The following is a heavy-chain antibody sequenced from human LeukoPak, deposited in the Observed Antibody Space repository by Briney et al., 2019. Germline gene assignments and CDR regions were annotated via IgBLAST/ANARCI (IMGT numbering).Heavy chain of an antibody. D-gene: IGHD3-22*01. V-gene: IGHV3-33*01. CDR3: VRRAPNSSGPLIDQYYFDY. Sequence: PGRSLRLSCAASGFTFSTYGMHWVRQAPGKGLEWVALVWSDGNGKFYADSVKGRFTISRDNSKNTLYLQMSSLRADDTAVYYCVRRAPNSSGPLIDQYYFDYWGQGTLVTVSS. CDR2: VWSDGNGK. CDR1: GFTFSTYG. J-gene: IGHJ4*02.